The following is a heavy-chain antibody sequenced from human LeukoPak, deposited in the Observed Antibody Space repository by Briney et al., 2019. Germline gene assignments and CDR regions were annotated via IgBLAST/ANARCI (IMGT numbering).Heavy chain of an antibody. CDR1: GYTFIDSY. D-gene: IGHD2-8*01. CDR3: ASRSNGPFDS. V-gene: IGHV1-2*02. J-gene: IGHJ4*02. CDR2: INPKGGGT. Sequence: ASVKVSCKASGYTFIDSYIHWVRQPPGQGLECMGWINPKGGGTNYTQNWKGRVTMTPDTSISTAYIELNRLTSDDPAVYYCASRSNGPFDSRGQGTLVTVSS.